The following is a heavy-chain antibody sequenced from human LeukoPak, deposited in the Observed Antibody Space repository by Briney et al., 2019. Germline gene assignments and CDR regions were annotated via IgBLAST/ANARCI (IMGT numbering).Heavy chain of an antibody. J-gene: IGHJ4*02. V-gene: IGHV3-30*02. CDR3: AKVYYDSSGYYSEEGDY. Sequence: PGGSLRLSCAASGFSFSNHGIHWVRQAPGKGLEWVSLIWYDGSNKYYADSVKGRFTISRDNSKNALYLQMNSLRAEDTAVYYCAKVYYDSSGYYSEEGDYWGQGTLVTVSS. CDR1: GFSFSNHG. CDR2: IWYDGSNK. D-gene: IGHD3-22*01.